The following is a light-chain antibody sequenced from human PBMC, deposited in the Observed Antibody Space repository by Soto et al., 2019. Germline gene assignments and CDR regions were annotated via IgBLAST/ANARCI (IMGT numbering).Light chain of an antibody. J-gene: IGLJ2*01. V-gene: IGLV3-21*02. CDR2: DDS. CDR1: NIGSKS. Sequence: SYELTQPPSVSVAPGQTARITCGGTNIGSKSVHWYQQKPDQAPVLVVYDDSDRPSGIPVRFSGSNSGNTATLTISRVEAGDEADYYCQVWDSSSDHPVVFGGGTKLTVL. CDR3: QVWDSSSDHPVV.